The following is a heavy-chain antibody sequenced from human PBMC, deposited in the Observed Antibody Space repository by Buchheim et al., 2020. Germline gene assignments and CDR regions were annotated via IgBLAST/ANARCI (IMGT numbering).Heavy chain of an antibody. CDR3: ASAKDYVWGNYRYGFDY. D-gene: IGHD3-16*02. Sequence: EVQLVESGGGLVQPGGSLRRSCAASGFTFSSYEMNWVRQAPGKGLEWVSYISSSGSTIYYADSAKGRFTISRDNATNSLYLQMNSRRAEDTDVYYWASAKDYVWGNYRYGFDYWGQGTL. J-gene: IGHJ4*02. CDR1: GFTFSSYE. V-gene: IGHV3-48*03. CDR2: ISSSGSTI.